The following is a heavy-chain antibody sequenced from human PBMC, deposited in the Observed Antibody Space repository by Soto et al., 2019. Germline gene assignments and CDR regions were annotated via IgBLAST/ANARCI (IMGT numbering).Heavy chain of an antibody. CDR1: GASSSINTW. Sequence: SETLSLTSTVSGASSSINTWWSWGRQPPGEGLEWIGQMPHGGPSNYNPSLTSRVTISGDKSKKQLFLNLNSVTAADTAVYYCVRNGENAFFFDYWGQGIPVTVSS. D-gene: IGHD7-27*01. J-gene: IGHJ4*02. V-gene: IGHV4-4*02. CDR2: MPHGGPS. CDR3: VRNGENAFFFDY.